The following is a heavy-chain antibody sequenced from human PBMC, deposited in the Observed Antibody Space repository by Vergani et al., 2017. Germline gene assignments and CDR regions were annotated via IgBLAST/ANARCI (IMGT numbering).Heavy chain of an antibody. D-gene: IGHD2-15*01. V-gene: IGHV1-69*01. Sequence: QVKLVQSGAEVKKPGSSVKVSCKASGGTFSRYAIRWVRQAPGQGLEWMGGIIPIFGTANYAQKFQGRVTITADESTSTAYMELSSLRSEDTAVYYCAREACSGGSCQAGGYWGQGTLVTVSS. CDR2: IIPIFGTA. J-gene: IGHJ4*02. CDR3: AREACSGGSCQAGGY. CDR1: GGTFSRYA.